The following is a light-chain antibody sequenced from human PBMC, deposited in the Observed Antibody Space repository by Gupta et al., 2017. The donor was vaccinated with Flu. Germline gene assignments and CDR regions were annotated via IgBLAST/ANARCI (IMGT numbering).Light chain of an antibody. CDR3: QVWDSSSDNQV. Sequence: GQTARITGGGNHMGSKRVHWYQQKTGQAPVLVVYDDRDRPSGIPERFSGSNSGNTATLTISRVEAGDEADYYCQVWDSSSDNQVFGGGTKLTVL. V-gene: IGLV3-21*02. J-gene: IGLJ3*02. CDR1: HMGSKR. CDR2: DDR.